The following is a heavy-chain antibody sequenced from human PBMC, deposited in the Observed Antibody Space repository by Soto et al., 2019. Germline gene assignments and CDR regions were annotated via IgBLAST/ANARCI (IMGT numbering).Heavy chain of an antibody. J-gene: IGHJ4*02. Sequence: QVQLQESGPGLVKPSQTLSLTCTVSGDSISSGGYYWSWIRQHPGKGLEWSGYIYDNGGAYDSPSLKGRVVISVDRSENQFSLRLSSVTAADTAVYYCARVKGGTTRRAFDSWGQGTLVTVSS. CDR1: GDSISSGGYY. V-gene: IGHV4-31*03. CDR3: ARVKGGTTRRAFDS. D-gene: IGHD1-7*01. CDR2: IYDNGGA.